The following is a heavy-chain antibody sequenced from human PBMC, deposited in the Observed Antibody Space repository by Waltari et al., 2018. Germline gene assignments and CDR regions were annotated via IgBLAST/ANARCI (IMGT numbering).Heavy chain of an antibody. Sequence: QVQLVESGGGVVQPGRSLRLSCAASGFTFSSYGKHWVRQAPGKGLEWVAVIWYDGSNKYYADSVKGRFTISRDNSKNTLYLQMNSLRAEDTAVYYCARDPQTGTTSPTDYWGQGTLVTVSS. CDR1: GFTFSSYG. V-gene: IGHV3-33*01. CDR3: ARDPQTGTTSPTDY. J-gene: IGHJ4*02. CDR2: IWYDGSNK. D-gene: IGHD1-7*01.